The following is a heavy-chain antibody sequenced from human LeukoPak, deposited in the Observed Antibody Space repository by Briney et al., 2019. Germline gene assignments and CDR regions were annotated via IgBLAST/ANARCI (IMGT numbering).Heavy chain of an antibody. J-gene: IGHJ1*01. V-gene: IGHV3-53*01. D-gene: IGHD6-19*01. CDR3: AGDQWLALQH. CDR1: GFIVSNNY. CDR2: LYIDGNT. Sequence: GGSLRLSCAASGFIVSNNYMSWVRQAPGKGLEWVSVLYIDGNTYYADSVKGRFTISRDNSKNTLYLQMSSLRAEDTAVYYCAGDQWLALQHWGQGTLVTVSS.